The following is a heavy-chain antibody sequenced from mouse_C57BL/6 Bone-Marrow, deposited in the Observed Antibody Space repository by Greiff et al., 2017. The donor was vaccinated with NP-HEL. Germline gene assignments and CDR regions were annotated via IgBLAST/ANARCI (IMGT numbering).Heavy chain of an antibody. CDR1: GFTFSSYA. J-gene: IGHJ2*01. V-gene: IGHV5-4*03. CDR2: ISDGGSYT. D-gene: IGHD4-1*01. CDR3: ARFKLGREPNFDY. Sequence: EVKLVESGGGLVQPGGSLKLSCAASGFTFSSYAMSWVRQTPEKRLEWVATISDGGSYTYYPDNVKGRFTISRDNAKNNLYLQMSHLKSEDTAMYYCARFKLGREPNFDYWGQGTTLTVSS.